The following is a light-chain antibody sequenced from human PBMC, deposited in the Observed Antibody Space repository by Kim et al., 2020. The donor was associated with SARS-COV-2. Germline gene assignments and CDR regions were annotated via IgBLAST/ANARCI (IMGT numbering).Light chain of an antibody. Sequence: APGESAPLSCRASQSVRTSKLAWYQHRPGQAPRLLVYETSIRATGIPDRFSGSGSGTDFTLTISRLEPEDFAVYYCQQHDKSPQTFGRGTKVDIK. V-gene: IGKV3-20*01. CDR1: QSVRTSK. CDR2: ETS. J-gene: IGKJ1*01. CDR3: QQHDKSPQT.